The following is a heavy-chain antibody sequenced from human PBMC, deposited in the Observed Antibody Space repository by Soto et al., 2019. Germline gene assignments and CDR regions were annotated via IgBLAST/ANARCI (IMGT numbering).Heavy chain of an antibody. D-gene: IGHD3-22*01. J-gene: IGHJ4*02. CDR1: GGSISSTGHY. CDR2: IYYAGSP. Sequence: QLQLQESGPGLVKPSETLSLTCSVSGGSISSTGHYWGWIRQPPGKGLEWIGNIYYAGSPSYNPCLKSPVTVPVDSPKTHLALALTSVTAAATAVSYRARLMRVATVHYWGQGALVTVSS. V-gene: IGHV4-39*02. CDR3: ARLMRVATVHY.